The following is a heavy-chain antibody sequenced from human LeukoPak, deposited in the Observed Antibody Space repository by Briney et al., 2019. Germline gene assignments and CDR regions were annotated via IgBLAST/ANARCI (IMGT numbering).Heavy chain of an antibody. CDR3: ARGYSYGRGDY. CDR2: IYSGGST. CDR1: GFTVSNNY. Sequence: PGGSLRLSCAASGFTVSNNYMSWVRQAPGKGLECVSVIYSGGSTSYADSVKGRFTISRDNSKNTLYLQMNSLRADDTAVYYCARGYSYGRGDYWGQGTLVTVSS. D-gene: IGHD5-18*01. J-gene: IGHJ4*02. V-gene: IGHV3-53*01.